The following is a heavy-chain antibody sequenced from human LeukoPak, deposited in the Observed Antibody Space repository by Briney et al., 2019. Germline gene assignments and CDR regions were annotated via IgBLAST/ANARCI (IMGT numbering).Heavy chain of an antibody. D-gene: IGHD5-12*01. CDR3: AGPIRGYSGYDPQYYFDY. Sequence: SVKVSCKASGYTFTSYAISWVRQAPGQGLEWMGRIIPILGIANYAQKFQGRVTITADKSTSTAYMELSSLRSEDTAVYYCAGPIRGYSGYDPQYYFDYWGQGTLVTVSS. V-gene: IGHV1-69*04. J-gene: IGHJ4*02. CDR2: IIPILGIA. CDR1: GYTFTSYA.